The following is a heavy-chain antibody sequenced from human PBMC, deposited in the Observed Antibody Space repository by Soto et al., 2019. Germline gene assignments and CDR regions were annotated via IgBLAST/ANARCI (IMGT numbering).Heavy chain of an antibody. CDR1: GGSISSGGYS. Sequence: QLQLQESGSGLVKPSQTLSLTCAVSGGSISSGGYSWSWIRQPPGKGLEWIAYIYHSGSTYYNPSLNSRVDMSVDRSKLQFSLKLGSMTAAYTAVYYCARVPYPWGQGTLVTVSS. J-gene: IGHJ5*02. CDR2: IYHSGST. CDR3: ARVPYP. V-gene: IGHV4-30-2*01.